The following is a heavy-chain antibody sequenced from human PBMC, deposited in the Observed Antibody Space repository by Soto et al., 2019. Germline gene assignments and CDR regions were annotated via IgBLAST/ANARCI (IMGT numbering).Heavy chain of an antibody. Sequence: TLSLTCTVSGGSISSGDYSWSWVRQSPGKGLEWIGHIYNSGITYYNPSLKSRVVISIDTSRNQFSLRLNSLTAADTAVYYCARMTTVTQAAFDIWGQGTMVTVSS. CDR2: IYNSGIT. D-gene: IGHD4-17*01. CDR1: GGSISSGDYS. J-gene: IGHJ3*02. V-gene: IGHV4-30-4*01. CDR3: ARMTTVTQAAFDI.